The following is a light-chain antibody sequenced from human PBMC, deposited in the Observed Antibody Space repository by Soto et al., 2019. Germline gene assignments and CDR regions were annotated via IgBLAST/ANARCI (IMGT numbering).Light chain of an antibody. Sequence: EIVLTQSPATLSLSPGERATLSCRASQSVSNYLAWYQQKPGQTPRLLIYDASNRATGIPARFSGSGSGTDFTLTISGLEPEDFAVYYCQQRYNWPPYTFGRGTKLEIK. CDR2: DAS. V-gene: IGKV3-11*01. J-gene: IGKJ2*01. CDR1: QSVSNY. CDR3: QQRYNWPPYT.